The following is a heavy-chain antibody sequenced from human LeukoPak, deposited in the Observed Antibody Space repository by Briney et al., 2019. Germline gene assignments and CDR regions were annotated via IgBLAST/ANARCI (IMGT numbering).Heavy chain of an antibody. V-gene: IGHV4-59*01. J-gene: IGHJ6*02. CDR3: ARTLRIAAAGIFGMDV. D-gene: IGHD6-13*01. CDR1: GGSISSYY. Sequence: PSETLSLTCTVSGGSISSYYWSWIRQPPGKGLEWIGYIYYGGSTNYNPSLKSRVTISVDTSKNQFSLKLSSVTAADTAVYYCARTLRIAAAGIFGMDVWGQGTTVTVSS. CDR2: IYYGGST.